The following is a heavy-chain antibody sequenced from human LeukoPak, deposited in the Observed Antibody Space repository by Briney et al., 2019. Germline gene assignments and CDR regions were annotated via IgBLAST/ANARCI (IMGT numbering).Heavy chain of an antibody. CDR1: GASIGSSSYF. D-gene: IGHD2-2*02. CDR2: IYYTWST. Sequence: SETLSLTCNVSGASIGSSSYFWGWIRQAPGKGLEYIGTIYYTWSTDYNPSLKSRVTISLDTSENQFSLWLSSVTAADTAAYYCARQKYTAAWYFDYWGQGTQVTASS. J-gene: IGHJ4*02. V-gene: IGHV4-39*01. CDR3: ARQKYTAAWYFDY.